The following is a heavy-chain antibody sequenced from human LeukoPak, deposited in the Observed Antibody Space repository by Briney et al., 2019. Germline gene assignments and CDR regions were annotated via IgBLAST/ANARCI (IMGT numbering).Heavy chain of an antibody. V-gene: IGHV1-69*04. D-gene: IGHD6-19*01. CDR3: ARDSQQWLAPYYYGMDV. CDR1: GGTFSSYA. CDR2: SIPIFGIA. J-gene: IGHJ6*02. Sequence: WASVKVSCKASGGTFSSYAISWVRQAPGQGLEWMGRSIPIFGIANYAQKFQGRVTITADKSTSTAYMELSSLRSEDTAVYYCARDSQQWLAPYYYGMDVWGQGTTVTVSS.